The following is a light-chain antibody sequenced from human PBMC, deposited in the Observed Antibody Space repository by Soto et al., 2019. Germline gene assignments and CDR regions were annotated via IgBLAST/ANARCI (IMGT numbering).Light chain of an antibody. V-gene: IGKV3-20*01. Sequence: EIVLTQSPGTLSLSPGERATLSCWASQSVSSSYLAWYQQKPGQAPRLLIYGASSRATGIPDRFSGSGSGTDFTLTISRLEPEDFVVYYCQQYGSSPWTFGQGTKVEIK. CDR2: GAS. CDR3: QQYGSSPWT. CDR1: QSVSSSY. J-gene: IGKJ1*01.